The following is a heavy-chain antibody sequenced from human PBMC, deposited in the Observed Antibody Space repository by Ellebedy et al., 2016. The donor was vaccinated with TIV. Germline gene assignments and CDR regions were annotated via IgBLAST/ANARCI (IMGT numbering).Heavy chain of an antibody. D-gene: IGHD3-16*01. CDR3: VTWGQSYGR. V-gene: IGHV3-30-3*01. Sequence: PGGSLRLSCVASGCTFDSYAMHWVRQAPGKGLEWVGVISHDGSSQYYADSVKGRFTISRDNAKRSLFLQMNSLRVDATAVYYCVTWGQSYGRWGQGSLVTISS. CDR2: ISHDGSSQ. CDR1: GCTFDSYA. J-gene: IGHJ4*02.